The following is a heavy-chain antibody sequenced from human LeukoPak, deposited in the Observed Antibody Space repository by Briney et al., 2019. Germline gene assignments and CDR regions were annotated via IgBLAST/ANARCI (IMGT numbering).Heavy chain of an antibody. J-gene: IGHJ4*02. Sequence: PGGSLRLSCAASGFTFSNTWMNWVRQAPGKGLEWVSSISSSSSYIYYADSVKGRFTISRDYAKNSLSLQMNSLRAEDTAVYYCAREPYDISGYSDYWGQGTLVIVSS. CDR1: GFTFSNTW. V-gene: IGHV3-21*01. D-gene: IGHD3-22*01. CDR2: ISSSSSYI. CDR3: AREPYDISGYSDY.